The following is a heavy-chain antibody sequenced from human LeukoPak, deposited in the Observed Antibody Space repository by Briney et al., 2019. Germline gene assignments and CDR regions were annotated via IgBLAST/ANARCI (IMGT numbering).Heavy chain of an antibody. CDR3: AREVGS. CDR1: GFTVSDNY. J-gene: IGHJ5*02. Sequence: PGGSLRLSCAASGFTVSDNYISWVRQAPGKGLKWVSVTYVSGNTYYADSVKGRFSISRDTSKNTLYLQMTSLRVEDSAVYYCAREVGSWGQGTLVIVSS. V-gene: IGHV3-66*01. CDR2: TYVSGNT. D-gene: IGHD1-26*01.